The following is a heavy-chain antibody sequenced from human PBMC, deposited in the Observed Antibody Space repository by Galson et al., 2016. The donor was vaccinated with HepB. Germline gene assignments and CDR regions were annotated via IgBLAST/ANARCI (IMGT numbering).Heavy chain of an antibody. CDR2: VNPSGGSP. Sequence: SVKVSCKAFGYSFTSHYIYWVRQAPGQGLEWMGVVNPSGGSPSYAQKFQDRVNMTRDTSTSTVYMELSSLRSEDTAVYYCAREIPRKQLWLRFGYFDSWGQGTLATVSS. CDR3: AREIPRKQLWLRFGYFDS. J-gene: IGHJ4*02. D-gene: IGHD5-18*01. V-gene: IGHV1-46*01. CDR1: GYSFTSHY.